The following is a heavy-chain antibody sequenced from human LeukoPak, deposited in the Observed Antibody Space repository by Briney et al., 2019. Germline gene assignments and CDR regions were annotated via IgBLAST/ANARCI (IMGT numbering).Heavy chain of an antibody. D-gene: IGHD6-19*01. J-gene: IGHJ4*02. V-gene: IGHV4-31*03. CDR1: GGSISSGGYY. CDR3: ARAVSGRFDY. Sequence: SETLSLTCTVSGGSISSGGYYWSWIRQHPGKGLEWIGYIYYSGSTYYNPSLKSRVSISVDTSKNQFSLRLSSVTAADTAIYYCARAVSGRFDYWGQGTLVTVSS. CDR2: IYYSGST.